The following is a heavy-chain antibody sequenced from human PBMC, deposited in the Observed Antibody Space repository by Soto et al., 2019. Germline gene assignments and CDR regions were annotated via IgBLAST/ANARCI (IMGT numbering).Heavy chain of an antibody. V-gene: IGHV3-23*01. Sequence: GGSLRLSCAASGFTFSSYSMSWVRQAPGKGLEWVSGFRTGGDDATTYYADSVKGRFTISRDNSKNTLYLQMNSLRVEDTAIYYCATDRGSGPDNWGQGTLVTVSS. J-gene: IGHJ4*02. CDR3: ATDRGSGPDN. CDR2: FRTGGDDATT. CDR1: GFTFSSYS. D-gene: IGHD3-16*01.